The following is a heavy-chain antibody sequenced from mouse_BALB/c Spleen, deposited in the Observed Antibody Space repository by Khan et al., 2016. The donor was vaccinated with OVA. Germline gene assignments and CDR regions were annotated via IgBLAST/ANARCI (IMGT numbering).Heavy chain of an antibody. Sequence: VQLQQSGAELVKPGASVKLSCTLSGFNIKDTYMHWVKQRPEQGLEWIGRIDPANGNTKYDPKFQGKATITAETSSNTAYLQLSSLTSEDTAVYYCATYYYGSSRYFDYWGQGTTLTVSS. V-gene: IGHV14-3*02. CDR2: IDPANGNT. CDR1: GFNIKDTY. D-gene: IGHD1-1*01. J-gene: IGHJ2*01. CDR3: ATYYYGSSRYFDY.